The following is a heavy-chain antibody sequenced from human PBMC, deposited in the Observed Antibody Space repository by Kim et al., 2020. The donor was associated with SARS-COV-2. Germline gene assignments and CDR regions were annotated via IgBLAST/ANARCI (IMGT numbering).Heavy chain of an antibody. V-gene: IGHV3-30-3*01. CDR2: ISYDGSNK. J-gene: IGHJ4*02. Sequence: GGSLRLSCAASGFTFSSYAMHWVRQAPGKGLEWVAVISYDGSNKYYADSVKGRFTISRDNSNNTLYLQMNSLRAEDTAVYYCAREAYSSGWYPTETPFDYWGQGTLVTVSS. CDR3: AREAYSSGWYPTETPFDY. D-gene: IGHD6-19*01. CDR1: GFTFSSYA.